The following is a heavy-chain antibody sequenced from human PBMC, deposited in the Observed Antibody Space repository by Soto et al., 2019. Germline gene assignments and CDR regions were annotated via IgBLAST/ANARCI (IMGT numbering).Heavy chain of an antibody. D-gene: IGHD5-18*01. V-gene: IGHV3-23*01. CDR2: ISGSGGST. Sequence: EVQLLESGGGLVQPGGSLRLSCAASGFTFSSYAMSWVRQAPGKGLEWVSAISGSGGSTYYADSVKGRFTISRDNSKNTLYLQMNSLRAEDTAVYYCAKMSRSWRQYYYGMDVWGQGTTVTVSS. J-gene: IGHJ6*02. CDR3: AKMSRSWRQYYYGMDV. CDR1: GFTFSSYA.